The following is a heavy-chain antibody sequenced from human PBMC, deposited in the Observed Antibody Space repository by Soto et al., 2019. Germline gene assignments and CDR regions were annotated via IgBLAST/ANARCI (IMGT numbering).Heavy chain of an antibody. V-gene: IGHV4-39*01. D-gene: IGHD5-12*01. CDR2: IYYSGST. CDR1: GGSISSSSYY. CDR3: ARHSMVATTYYFDY. Sequence: QLQLQEADPGLVKPSETLSLTCTVSGGSISSSSYYWGWIRQPPGKGLEWIGSIYYSGSTYYNPSLKSRVTISVDTSKNQFSLKLSSVTAADTAVYYCARHSMVATTYYFDYWGQGTLVTVSS. J-gene: IGHJ4*02.